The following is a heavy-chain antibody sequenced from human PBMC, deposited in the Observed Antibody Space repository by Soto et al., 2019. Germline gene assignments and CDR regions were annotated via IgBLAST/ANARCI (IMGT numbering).Heavy chain of an antibody. J-gene: IGHJ5*02. Sequence: PSETLSLTCAVYGGSFSGYYWSWIRQPPGKGLEWIGEINHSGSTNYNPSLKSRVTISVDTSKNQFSLKLSSVTAADTAVYYCARRSVLQAAAGPRWVDPWGQGTLVT. V-gene: IGHV4-34*01. CDR1: GGSFSGYY. CDR2: INHSGST. CDR3: ARRSVLQAAAGPRWVDP. D-gene: IGHD6-13*01.